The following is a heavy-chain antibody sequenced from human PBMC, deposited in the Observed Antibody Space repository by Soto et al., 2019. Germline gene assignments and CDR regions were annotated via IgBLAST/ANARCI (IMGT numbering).Heavy chain of an antibody. CDR2: IFPLTDIP. V-gene: IGHV1-69*02. CDR1: GGTFRNYP. Sequence: QVQLVQSGTELKKPGSSVKVSCKASGGTFRNYPINWVRQAPGQGLEWMGSIFPLTDIPDYAQNFQARLTISADKSTSTAYMELSSLTSADTAMYFCARGPLVVLNYFESWGQGTLVTVSS. J-gene: IGHJ4*02. CDR3: ARGPLVVLNYFES.